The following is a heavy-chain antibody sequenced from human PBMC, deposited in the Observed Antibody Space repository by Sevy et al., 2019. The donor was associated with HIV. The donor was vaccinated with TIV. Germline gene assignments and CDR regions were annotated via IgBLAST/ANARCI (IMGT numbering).Heavy chain of an antibody. V-gene: IGHV3-7*01. D-gene: IGHD1-26*01. CDR1: GFSFSTYW. Sequence: GGSLRLSCAASGFSFSTYWMSWVRQAPGKGLEWVANIKEDGSETFHVDSVKGRFTISRDNAKNSLFLQLSSLRAEDTAVYYCARGSRVGHAFDIWGQGTMVTVSS. J-gene: IGHJ3*02. CDR2: IKEDGSET. CDR3: ARGSRVGHAFDI.